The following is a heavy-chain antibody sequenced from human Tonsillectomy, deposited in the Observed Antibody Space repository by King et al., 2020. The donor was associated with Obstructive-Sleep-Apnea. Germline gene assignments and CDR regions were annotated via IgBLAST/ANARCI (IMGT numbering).Heavy chain of an antibody. Sequence: VQLQESGPGLVKPSETLSLTCTVSGDFISSNYWSWIRQPPGKGLEWIGFIYHSGSTSSNPSLTRRVVISIDTSKNQFSLKLNSVTAADTAVYYCARVGLGTPQYYFDYWGQGDLVTVSS. CDR3: ARVGLGTPQYYFDY. J-gene: IGHJ4*02. CDR1: GDFISSNY. CDR2: IYHSGST. V-gene: IGHV4-59*01. D-gene: IGHD3/OR15-3a*01.